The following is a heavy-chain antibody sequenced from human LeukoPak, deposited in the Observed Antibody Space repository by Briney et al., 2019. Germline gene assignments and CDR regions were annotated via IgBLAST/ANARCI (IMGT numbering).Heavy chain of an antibody. CDR1: GDSISSSDYW. J-gene: IGHJ4*02. Sequence: SETLSLTCTVSGDSISSSDYWWGWLRQPPGKGLDWIASIHYSGRTHYNPSLQSRVTISVDTSKNQFSLNLNSVTAADTAVYYCAGQRGLGSWSFDYWGQGTLVTVSS. CDR2: IHYSGRT. D-gene: IGHD2-15*01. V-gene: IGHV4-39*01. CDR3: AGQRGLGSWSFDY.